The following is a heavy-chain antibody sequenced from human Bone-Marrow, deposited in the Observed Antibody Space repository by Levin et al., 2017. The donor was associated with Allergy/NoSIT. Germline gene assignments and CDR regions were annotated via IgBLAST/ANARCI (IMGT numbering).Heavy chain of an antibody. J-gene: IGHJ3*01. V-gene: IGHV3-23*01. CDR2: ITEDSRI. D-gene: IGHD3-16*01. Sequence: HSGGSLRLSCAASGFTFSNYGMAWIRQAPGKGLEWVSTITEDSRIYYGDSVKGRFTISRDSSKNTVFLQMNSLRAEDTALYYCAKVMINVDPFDLWGQGTMVTVSS. CDR1: GFTFSNYG. CDR3: AKVMINVDPFDL.